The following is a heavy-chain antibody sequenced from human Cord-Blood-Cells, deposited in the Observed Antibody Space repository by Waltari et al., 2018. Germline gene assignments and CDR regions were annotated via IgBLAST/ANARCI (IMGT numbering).Heavy chain of an antibody. CDR3: ARGGISTYDFWSGYYFDY. Sequence: QVQLVQSGAEVKKPGASVKVSCTASGYTFTSYGLSWVRQAPGHALEWMGWISAYNGNTNYAQKLQGRVTMTTDTSTSTAYMELRSLRSDDTAVYYCARGGISTYDFWSGYYFDYWGQGTLVTVSS. J-gene: IGHJ4*02. CDR2: ISAYNGNT. D-gene: IGHD3-3*01. CDR1: GYTFTSYG. V-gene: IGHV1-18*01.